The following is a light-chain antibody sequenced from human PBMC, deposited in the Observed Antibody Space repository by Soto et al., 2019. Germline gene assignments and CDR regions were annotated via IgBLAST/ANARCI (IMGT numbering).Light chain of an antibody. Sequence: EIVLTQSPGTLSLSPGERATLSCRASQSVSSGSLAWYQQKPGQAPRLLIYDASSRATGIPDRFSGSGSGTDFTLTISRLEPEDFAVYDCQQRSNWSLTFGGGTKVEIK. CDR3: QQRSNWSLT. V-gene: IGKV3D-20*02. CDR2: DAS. J-gene: IGKJ4*01. CDR1: QSVSSGS.